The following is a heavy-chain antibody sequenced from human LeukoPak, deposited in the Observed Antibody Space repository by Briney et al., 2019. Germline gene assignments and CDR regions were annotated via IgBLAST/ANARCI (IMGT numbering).Heavy chain of an antibody. CDR3: ARGGLSGQRTDLFDI. V-gene: IGHV3-21*01. D-gene: IGHD2/OR15-2a*01. J-gene: IGHJ3*02. CDR1: GFTFSSYS. CDR2: ISASPYI. Sequence: GGSLRLSCTASGFTFSSYSMNWARQAPGKGLEWVSSISASPYIYYADSVKGRFTISRDDSKNSLYLQTNSLRAEDTALYYCARGGLSGQRTDLFDIWGQGTMVTVSS.